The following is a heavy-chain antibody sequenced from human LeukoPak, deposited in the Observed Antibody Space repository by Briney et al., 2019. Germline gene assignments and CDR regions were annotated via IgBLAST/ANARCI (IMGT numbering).Heavy chain of an antibody. V-gene: IGHV3-23*01. CDR2: ISGSGGST. D-gene: IGHD2-15*01. J-gene: IGHJ4*02. Sequence: QSGGSLRLSCAVSGFTFSSYAMSWVRQAPGKGLEWVSAISGSGGSTYYADSVKGRFTISRDNSKNTLYLQMNSLRAEDTAVYYCAKSPARGCSGGSCYSIFFDYWGQGTLVTVSS. CDR3: AKSPARGCSGGSCYSIFFDY. CDR1: GFTFSSYA.